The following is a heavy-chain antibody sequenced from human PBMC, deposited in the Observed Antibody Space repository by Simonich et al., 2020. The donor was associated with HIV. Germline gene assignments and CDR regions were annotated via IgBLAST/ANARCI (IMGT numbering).Heavy chain of an antibody. CDR1: GGTFSSYA. V-gene: IGHV1-69*13. Sequence: QVQLVQSGDEVKKPGSSVKVSCKASGGTFSSYAISWVRQAPGQGLEWMGRFIPILGTSNYAQKFQGRVTITVDESPSTAYMELNSLTSEDTAIYYCAREDFGDYGGKHFDYWGQGTLVTVSS. CDR2: FIPILGTS. D-gene: IGHD4-17*01. CDR3: AREDFGDYGGKHFDY. J-gene: IGHJ4*02.